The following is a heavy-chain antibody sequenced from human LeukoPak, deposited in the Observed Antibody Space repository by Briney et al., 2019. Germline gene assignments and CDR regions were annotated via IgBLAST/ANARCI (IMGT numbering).Heavy chain of an antibody. CDR3: ARDPPIYGDYVRAAYFDY. Sequence: PGGSLRLSCAVSGFTFTNYWMRWVRQAPGKGLEWVSVLYRGGGTAYADSVKGRFTISRDNAKNSLYLQMNSLRAEGTAVYYCARDPPIYGDYVRAAYFDYWGQGTLVTVSS. V-gene: IGHV3-66*01. J-gene: IGHJ4*02. CDR2: LYRGGGT. D-gene: IGHD4-17*01. CDR1: GFTFTNYW.